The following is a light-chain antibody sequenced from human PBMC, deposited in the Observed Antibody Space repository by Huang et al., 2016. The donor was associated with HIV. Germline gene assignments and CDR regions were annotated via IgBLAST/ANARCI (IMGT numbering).Light chain of an antibody. CDR3: QHYNNWPPWT. CDR2: GGS. CDR1: AGVSNN. J-gene: IGKJ1*01. V-gene: IGKV3D-15*01. Sequence: IVMTQSPVTLSVSPGERATLSCMASAGVSNNVAWYQQRPGQTPRLLIHGGSTRHTGVPAKFSGRGSGTEFTLTITNLQPEDSAVYYCQHYNNWPPWTFGPGTQVEI.